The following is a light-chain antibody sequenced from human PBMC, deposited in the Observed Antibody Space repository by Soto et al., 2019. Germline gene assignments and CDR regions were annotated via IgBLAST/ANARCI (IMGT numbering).Light chain of an antibody. J-gene: IGKJ4*01. CDR1: QSVGSN. Sequence: EIVITQSPATLSVSPGERATLSCRASQSVGSNLAWYQQKPGQAPRLLIYGASTRETGIPARFSCSGAGTECTLTISSLQSEDVSVDSCQQYNNLPLTFGGGTKVDIK. V-gene: IGKV3-15*01. CDR3: QQYNNLPLT. CDR2: GAS.